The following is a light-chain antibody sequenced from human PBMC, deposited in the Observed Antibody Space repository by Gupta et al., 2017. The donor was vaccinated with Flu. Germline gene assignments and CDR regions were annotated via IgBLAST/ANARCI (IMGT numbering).Light chain of an antibody. Sequence: TRSDVGSYNRVSWCQQHPGKAPKLLIFEVTSRPSGVSNRFSGSKSGNTASLTISGLQPEDEADYYCIAFTTSNTWVFGGGTKLTVL. CDR2: EVT. V-gene: IGLV2-14*01. CDR3: IAFTTSNTWV. J-gene: IGLJ3*02. CDR1: RSDVGSYNR.